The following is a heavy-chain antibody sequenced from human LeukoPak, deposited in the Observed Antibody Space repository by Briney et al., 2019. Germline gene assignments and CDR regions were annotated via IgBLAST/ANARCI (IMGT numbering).Heavy chain of an antibody. CDR3: ARQQRIRHCSEGVCTEGYYFDY. J-gene: IGHJ4*02. CDR2: LSHGGSTT. CDR1: GFAFNMFA. D-gene: IGHD2-15*01. V-gene: IGHV3-23*01. Sequence: GGSLRLSCAGTGFAFNMFAIDWVRQAPGKGLEWVSGLSHGGSTTNYADPVKGRFTISRDKSQNSVFLQLNSLRPEDTAVYYCARQQRIRHCSEGVCTEGYYFDYWGQGTLVTVSS.